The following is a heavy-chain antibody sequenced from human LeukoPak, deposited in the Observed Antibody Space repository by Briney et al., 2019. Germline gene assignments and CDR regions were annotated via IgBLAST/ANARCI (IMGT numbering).Heavy chain of an antibody. Sequence: GGSLRLSCAAPGFIFSSNWMGWVRQAPGKGLEWVAHIKRDGSQKYYLDSVRGRFTISRDNAKNSLYLQMNSLRVEDTAVYYCARLGLEVGGPNWFDPWGQGTLVTVSS. CDR3: ARLGLEVGGPNWFDP. V-gene: IGHV3-7*01. CDR2: IKRDGSQK. J-gene: IGHJ5*02. CDR1: GFIFSSNW. D-gene: IGHD1-1*01.